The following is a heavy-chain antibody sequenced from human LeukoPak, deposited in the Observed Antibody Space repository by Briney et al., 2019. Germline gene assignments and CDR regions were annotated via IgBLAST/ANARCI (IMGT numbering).Heavy chain of an antibody. Sequence: PGGSLRLSCAASGFTFSGYWMHWVRQAPGKGLEWVAVIWYDGSNKYYADSVKGRFTISRDNSKNTLYLQMNSLRAEDTAVYYCARDADIDGYSYGPYYFDYWGQGTLVTVSS. CDR1: GFTFSGYW. CDR2: IWYDGSNK. D-gene: IGHD5-18*01. J-gene: IGHJ4*02. V-gene: IGHV3-33*08. CDR3: ARDADIDGYSYGPYYFDY.